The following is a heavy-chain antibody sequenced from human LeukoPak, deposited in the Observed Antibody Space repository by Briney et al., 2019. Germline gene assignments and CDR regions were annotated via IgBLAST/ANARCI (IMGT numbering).Heavy chain of an antibody. V-gene: IGHV3-33*01. CDR1: GFTFSSYG. D-gene: IGHD6-13*01. CDR3: ARDRPNSSSPESFDY. J-gene: IGHJ4*02. Sequence: GRSLRLSRAASGFTFSSYGMHWVRQAPGKGLEWVAVIWYDGSNKYYADSVKGRFTISRDNSKNTLYLQMNSLRAEDTAVYYCARDRPNSSSPESFDYWGQGTLVTVSS. CDR2: IWYDGSNK.